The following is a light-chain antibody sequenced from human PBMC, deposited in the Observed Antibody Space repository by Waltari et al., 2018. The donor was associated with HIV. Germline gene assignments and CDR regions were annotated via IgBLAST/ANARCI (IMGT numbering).Light chain of an antibody. CDR2: ENS. CDR1: SSNIGAGYD. Sequence: QSVLTQPPSVSGAPGQRVTISCTGSSSNIGAGYDVNWYQQLPGTAPKLLIYENSNRPSGVPDRFSGSRSGTSASLAITGLQAEDEADYYCQSYDSSLSGSDVFGTGTKVTVL. J-gene: IGLJ1*01. CDR3: QSYDSSLSGSDV. V-gene: IGLV1-40*01.